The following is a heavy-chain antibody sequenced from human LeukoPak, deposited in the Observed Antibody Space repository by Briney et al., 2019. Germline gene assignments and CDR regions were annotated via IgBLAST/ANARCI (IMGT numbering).Heavy chain of an antibody. D-gene: IGHD5-24*01. Sequence: GGSLRLSCAASGFTFSSYEMNWVRQAPGKGLEWVSSISSSSSYIYYADSVKGRFTISRGNAKNSLYLQMNSLRAEDTAVYYCARDLRGDGYNLVFRGQGTLVTVSS. V-gene: IGHV3-21*01. CDR2: ISSSSSYI. J-gene: IGHJ4*02. CDR3: ARDLRGDGYNLVF. CDR1: GFTFSSYE.